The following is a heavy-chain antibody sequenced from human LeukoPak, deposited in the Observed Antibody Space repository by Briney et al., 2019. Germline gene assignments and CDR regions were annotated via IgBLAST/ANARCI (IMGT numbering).Heavy chain of an antibody. CDR2: IYHSGST. D-gene: IGHD5-18*01. Sequence: SETLSLTCTVSGYSISSGYYWGWIRQPPGKGLEWIGSIYHSGSTYYNPSLKSRVTISVDTSKNQFSLKLSSVTAADTAVYYCAREWDTARVVSSDYWGQGTLVTVSS. CDR1: GYSISSGYY. CDR3: AREWDTARVVSSDY. J-gene: IGHJ4*02. V-gene: IGHV4-38-2*02.